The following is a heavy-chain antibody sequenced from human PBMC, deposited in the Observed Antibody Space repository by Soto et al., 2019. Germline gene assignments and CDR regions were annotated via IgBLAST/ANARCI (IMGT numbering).Heavy chain of an antibody. D-gene: IGHD6-13*01. CDR1: GGSFSGYY. CDR3: ARVQFYGSSWYGKRAFDI. V-gene: IGHV4-34*01. Sequence: SETLSLTCAVYGGSFSGYYWSWIRQPPGKGLEWIGEINHSGSTNYNPSLKSRVTISVDTSKNQFSLKLSSVTAADTAVYYCARVQFYGSSWYGKRAFDIWGQGTMVTVSS. J-gene: IGHJ3*02. CDR2: INHSGST.